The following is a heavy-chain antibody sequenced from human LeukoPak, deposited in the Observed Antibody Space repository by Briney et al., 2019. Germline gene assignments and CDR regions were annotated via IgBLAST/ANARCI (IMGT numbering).Heavy chain of an antibody. V-gene: IGHV3-7*01. D-gene: IGHD2-2*01. CDR1: GFIISTYY. Sequence: GESLRLSCAASGFIISTYYMTWVRQAPGKGLEWVAGIKQDGSENYYVDSVKGRFTVSRDNSKNSLYLQMNSLRAEDTAVYFCARERYCTTATCYVGVPFDYWGQGTLVTVSS. CDR3: ARERYCTTATCYVGVPFDY. J-gene: IGHJ4*02. CDR2: IKQDGSEN.